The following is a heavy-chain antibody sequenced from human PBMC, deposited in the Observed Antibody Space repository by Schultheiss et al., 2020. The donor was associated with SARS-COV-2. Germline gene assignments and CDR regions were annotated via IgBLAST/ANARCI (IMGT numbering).Heavy chain of an antibody. D-gene: IGHD3-3*01. J-gene: IGHJ4*02. CDR2: ISSSSSYT. V-gene: IGHV3-21*04. Sequence: GGSLRLSCAASGFTFDDYAMHWVRQAPGKGLEWVSSISSSSSYTYYADSVKGRFTISRDNAKNSLYLQMNSLRAEDTAVYYCAKHRYDFWSGYKTAYFDYWGQGTLVTVSS. CDR1: GFTFDDYA. CDR3: AKHRYDFWSGYKTAYFDY.